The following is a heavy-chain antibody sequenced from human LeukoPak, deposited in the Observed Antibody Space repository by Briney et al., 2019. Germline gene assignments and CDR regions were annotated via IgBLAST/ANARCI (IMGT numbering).Heavy chain of an antibody. V-gene: IGHV1-18*01. D-gene: IGHD3-22*01. CDR3: ARDRGYYYDSSGYYYPANYYYGMDV. CDR2: ISAYNGNT. Sequence: SVKVSCKASGYTFTSYGISWVRQAPGQGLEWMGWISAYNGNTNYAQKLQGRVTMTTDTSTSTAYMELRSLRSDDTAVYYCARDRGYYYDSSGYYYPANYYYGMDVWGQGTTVTVSS. J-gene: IGHJ6*02. CDR1: GYTFTSYG.